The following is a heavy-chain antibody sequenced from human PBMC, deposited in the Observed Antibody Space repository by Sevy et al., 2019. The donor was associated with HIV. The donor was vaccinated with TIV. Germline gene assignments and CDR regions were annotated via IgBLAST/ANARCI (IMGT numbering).Heavy chain of an antibody. CDR3: ARRRRSIAAPIYYYYGMDV. CDR2: ISSSGSTI. J-gene: IGHJ6*02. V-gene: IGHV3-11*01. D-gene: IGHD6-6*01. CDR1: GFTFSDYY. Sequence: GGSLRLSCAASGFTFSDYYMSWIHQAPGKGLEWVSYISSSGSTIYYADSVKGRFTISRDNAKNSLYLQMNSLRAEDTAVYYCARRRRSIAAPIYYYYGMDVWGQGTTVTVSS.